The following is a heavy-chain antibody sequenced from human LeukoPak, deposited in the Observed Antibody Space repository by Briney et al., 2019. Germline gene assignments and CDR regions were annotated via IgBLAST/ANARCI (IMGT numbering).Heavy chain of an antibody. CDR1: GFSFSSYA. J-gene: IGHJ4*02. CDR2: ISGSGGST. V-gene: IGHV3-23*01. CDR3: AKGGRWAHYYFDY. D-gene: IGHD3-16*01. Sequence: PGGSLRLSCAASGFSFSSYAMSWVRQAPGKGLEWVSAISGSGGSTYYADSVKGRFTISRDNSKNTLYLQMNSLRAEDTAVYYCAKGGRWAHYYFDYWGQGTLVTVSS.